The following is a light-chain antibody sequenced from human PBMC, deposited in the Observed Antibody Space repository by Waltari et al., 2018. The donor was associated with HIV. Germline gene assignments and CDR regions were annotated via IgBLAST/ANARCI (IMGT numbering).Light chain of an antibody. J-gene: IGLJ2*01. Sequence: QSALTQPASVSGSLGQSITIPCPGTRSDVGGYNYVSWYQHHPGKAPKLMIYEVTNRPSGVSNRFSGSKSGNTASLTISGLQAEDESDYYCTSYTSSSTLVVFGGGTNLTVL. CDR1: RSDVGGYNY. CDR3: TSYTSSSTLVV. V-gene: IGLV2-14*01. CDR2: EVT.